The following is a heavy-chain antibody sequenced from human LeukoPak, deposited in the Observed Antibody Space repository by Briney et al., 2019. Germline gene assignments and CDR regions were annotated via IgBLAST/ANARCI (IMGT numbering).Heavy chain of an antibody. V-gene: IGHV4-34*01. CDR1: GGSFSGYY. Sequence: SETLSLTCAVYGGSFSGYYWSWIRQPPGKGLEWIGEINHSGSTNYNPSLESRVTISVDTSKNQFSLKLSSVTAADTAVYYCARSSSSGWYGGGFDYWGQGTLVTVSS. CDR3: ARSSSSGWYGGGFDY. J-gene: IGHJ4*02. CDR2: INHSGST. D-gene: IGHD6-19*01.